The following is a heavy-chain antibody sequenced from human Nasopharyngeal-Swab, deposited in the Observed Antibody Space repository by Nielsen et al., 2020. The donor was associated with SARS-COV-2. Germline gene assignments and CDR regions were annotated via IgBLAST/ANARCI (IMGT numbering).Heavy chain of an antibody. CDR3: ARDASRGYSYGHFDY. J-gene: IGHJ4*02. CDR2: IKQDGSEK. V-gene: IGHV3-7*01. CDR1: GFTFSSYW. Sequence: ESLKISCAASGFTFSSYWMSWVRQAPGKGLEWVANIKQDGSEKYYVDSVKGRFTISRDNAKNSLYLQMNSLRAEDTAVYYCARDASRGYSYGHFDYWGQGTLVTVSS. D-gene: IGHD5-18*01.